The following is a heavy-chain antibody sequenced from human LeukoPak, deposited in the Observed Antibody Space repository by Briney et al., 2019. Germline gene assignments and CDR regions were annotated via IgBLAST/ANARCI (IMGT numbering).Heavy chain of an antibody. CDR1: GGTFSSYA. J-gene: IGHJ4*02. Sequence: SVTVSFKASGGTFSSYAISWVRQAPGQGLEWMGGIIPIFGTANYAQKFQGRVTITADESTSTAYMELSSLRSEDTAVYYCASPGRKREDQLGTLEYYFDYWGQGTLVTVSS. V-gene: IGHV1-69*13. CDR2: IIPIFGTA. D-gene: IGHD7-27*01. CDR3: ASPGRKREDQLGTLEYYFDY.